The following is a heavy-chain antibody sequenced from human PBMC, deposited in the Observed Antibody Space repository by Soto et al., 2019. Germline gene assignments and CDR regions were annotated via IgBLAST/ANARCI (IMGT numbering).Heavy chain of an antibody. CDR3: ARDEGGNEKFDY. CDR1: GYTFTSYA. D-gene: IGHD2-15*01. J-gene: IGHJ4*02. Sequence: ASVKVSCKASGYTFTSYAMHWVRQAPGQRLEWMGWINAGNGNTKYSQKFQGRVTITRDTSASTAYMELSSLRSEDTAVYYCARDEGGNEKFDYWGQAILVNVS. CDR2: INAGNGNT. V-gene: IGHV1-3*01.